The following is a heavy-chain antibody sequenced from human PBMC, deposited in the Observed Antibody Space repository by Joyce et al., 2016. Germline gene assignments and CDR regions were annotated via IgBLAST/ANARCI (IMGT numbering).Heavy chain of an antibody. Sequence: QVLLVQSGAAVKRPGSSLRVSCKSSGGDFSHYTFNWVRQAPGQRLEGMGGIIPFFGAAKYAGDFQGRVTLTADQSTRTAYLELSSLTSADTAVYYCARGGTSSDHYFFYTLDVWGPGTTVIVSS. CDR2: IIPFFGAA. J-gene: IGHJ6*02. CDR3: ARGGTSSDHYFFYTLDV. D-gene: IGHD1-14*01. CDR1: GGDFSHYT. V-gene: IGHV1-69*12.